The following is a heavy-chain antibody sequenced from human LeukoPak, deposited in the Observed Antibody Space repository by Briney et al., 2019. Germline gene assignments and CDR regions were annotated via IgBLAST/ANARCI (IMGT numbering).Heavy chain of an antibody. D-gene: IGHD3-9*01. V-gene: IGHV3-11*04. Sequence: GGSLRLSCAASGFIFSDYYMTWIRQAPGKGLEWVSYISSSGNIIYQAESVKGRFTISRDNAKNSLYLQMNSLRAEDTAVYYCARDTSLDWLSSDDAFDIWGQGTMVTVSS. CDR1: GFIFSDYY. CDR2: ISSSGNII. J-gene: IGHJ3*02. CDR3: ARDTSLDWLSSDDAFDI.